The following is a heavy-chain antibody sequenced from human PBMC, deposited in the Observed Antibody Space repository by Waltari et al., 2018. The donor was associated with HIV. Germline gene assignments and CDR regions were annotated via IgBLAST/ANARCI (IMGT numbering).Heavy chain of an antibody. CDR3: TRGPMYNWFDP. V-gene: IGHV3-9*01. CDR1: GSKLDDYA. D-gene: IGHD3-10*01. J-gene: IGHJ5*02. Sequence: VQLVVSGGDMVQHGRYLRLSCAAFGSKLDDYAIHWVRQPPGKGLEWVSSISWHSIRITYADSVRGRFTISRDNAKKSLYLQMDSLRPEDTALYYCTRGPMYNWFDPWGQGTLVTVSS. CDR2: ISWHSIRI.